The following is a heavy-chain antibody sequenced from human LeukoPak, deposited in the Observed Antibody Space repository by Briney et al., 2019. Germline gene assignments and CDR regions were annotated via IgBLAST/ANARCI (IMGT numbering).Heavy chain of an antibody. CDR3: AKLLGEEY. CDR2: VYHSGS. V-gene: IGHV4-59*02. CDR1: GASVSSYY. Sequence: SETLSLTCSVSGASVSSYYWSWVRQSPDKGLEWIGYVYHSGSSSNPSLQSRVTISQDTSRNQFSLKMTFVTAADTAVYYCAKLLGEEYWGQGTLVVVSS. D-gene: IGHD6-6*01. J-gene: IGHJ4*02.